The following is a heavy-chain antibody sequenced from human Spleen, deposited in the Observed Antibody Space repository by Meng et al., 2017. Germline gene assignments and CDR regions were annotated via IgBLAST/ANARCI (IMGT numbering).Heavy chain of an antibody. D-gene: IGHD4-17*01. Sequence: SGPTLVKPTQTLTLTCTFSGFSLSTSGVGVGWIRQPPGKALEWLALIYWNDDKRYSTSLKSRLTITKDTVKNQVVLTMTNMDPVDTATYYCAHETGPTNPVTTYTGYFDYWGQGTLVTVSS. V-gene: IGHV2-5*01. CDR3: AHETGPTNPVTTYTGYFDY. CDR2: IYWNDDK. CDR1: GFSLSTSGVG. J-gene: IGHJ4*02.